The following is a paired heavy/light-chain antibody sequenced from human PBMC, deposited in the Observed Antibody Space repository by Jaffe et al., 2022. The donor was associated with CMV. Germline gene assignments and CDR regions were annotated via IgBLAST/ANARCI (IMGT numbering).Light chain of an antibody. CDR3: QQRSNWPRYT. J-gene: IGKJ2*01. Sequence: EIVLTQSPATLSLSPGERATLSCRASQSVSSYLAWYQQKPGQAPRLLIYDASNRATGIPARFSGSGSGTDFTLTISSLEPEDFAVYYCQQRSNWPRYTFGQGTKLEI. V-gene: IGKV3-11*01. CDR2: DAS. CDR1: QSVSSY.
Heavy chain of an antibody. CDR3: ARDHTVTTGYNWLDP. D-gene: IGHD4-17*01. CDR1: GFTFSSYG. Sequence: QVQLVESGGGVVQPGRSLRLSCEASGFTFSSYGMHWVRQAPGKGLEWLAVIWYDGRNKYYADSVKGRFTISRDNSKNTLYLQMNSLRVEDTAVYYCARDHTVTTGYNWLDPWGQGTLVTVSS. V-gene: IGHV3-33*01. J-gene: IGHJ5*02. CDR2: IWYDGRNK.